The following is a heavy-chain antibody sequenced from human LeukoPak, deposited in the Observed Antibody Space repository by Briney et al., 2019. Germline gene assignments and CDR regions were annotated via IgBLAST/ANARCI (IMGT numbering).Heavy chain of an antibody. D-gene: IGHD7-27*01. J-gene: IGHJ4*02. CDR3: AKRSGDFDY. Sequence: GGSLRLSCAASGFTFTNYEMNWVRQAPGRGLEWVSAISGSGGSTYYADSVKGRFTISRDNSKNTLYLQMNSLRAEDTAVYYCAKRSGDFDYWGQGTLVTVSS. CDR2: ISGSGGST. CDR1: GFTFTNYE. V-gene: IGHV3-23*01.